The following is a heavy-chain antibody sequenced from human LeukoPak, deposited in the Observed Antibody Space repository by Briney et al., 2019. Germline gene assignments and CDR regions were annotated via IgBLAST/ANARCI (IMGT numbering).Heavy chain of an antibody. CDR1: GGSFSAYY. J-gene: IGHJ4*02. CDR2: INHSGST. V-gene: IGHV4-34*01. Sequence: SETLSLTCAVYGGSFSAYYWSWIRQPPGKGLEWIGEINHSGSTNYNPSLKSRVTISVDTSKNQFSLKLSSVTAADTAVYYCARVKPYYDFWSAPSFFDYWGQGTLVTVSS. CDR3: ARVKPYYDFWSAPSFFDY. D-gene: IGHD3-3*01.